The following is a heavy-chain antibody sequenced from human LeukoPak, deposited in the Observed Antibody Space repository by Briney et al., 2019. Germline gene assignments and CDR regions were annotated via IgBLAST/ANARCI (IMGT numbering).Heavy chain of an antibody. CDR3: AKSGGYGLIDY. CDR2: IYSSGST. CDR1: GASVSGSSYY. J-gene: IGHJ4*02. D-gene: IGHD1-26*01. Sequence: PSETLSLTCTVAGASVSGSSYYWGWIRRPPGKGLEWIGSIYSSGSTYYNASLQSRVTISIETSKNQISLRLNTVTASDTAMYYCAKSGGYGLIDYWGQGTLVTVSS. V-gene: IGHV4-39*01.